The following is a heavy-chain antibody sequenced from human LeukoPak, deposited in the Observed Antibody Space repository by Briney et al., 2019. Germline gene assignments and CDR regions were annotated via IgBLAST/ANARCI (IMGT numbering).Heavy chain of an antibody. CDR2: IKQDGSEK. D-gene: IGHD2-8*01. J-gene: IGHJ6*02. CDR3: ARRGLTYYYGMDV. Sequence: QTGGSLRLSCAASGFTFSSYWMSWVRQAPGKGLEWVANIKQDGSEKYYVDSVKGRFTISRDNAKNSLYLQMNSLRAEDTAVYYCARRGLTYYYGMDVWGQGTTVTASS. V-gene: IGHV3-7*01. CDR1: GFTFSSYW.